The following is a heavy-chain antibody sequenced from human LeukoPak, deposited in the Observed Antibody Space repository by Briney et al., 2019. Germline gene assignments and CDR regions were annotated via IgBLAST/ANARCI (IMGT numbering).Heavy chain of an antibody. D-gene: IGHD2-2*01. CDR2: ISYDGSNK. CDR1: GFTFSSYA. V-gene: IGHV3-30*04. J-gene: IGHJ4*02. CDR3: ARGYCSSTSCYTFDY. Sequence: GSLRLSCAASGFTFSSYAMHWVRQAPGKGLEWGAVISYDGSNKYYADSVKGRFTISRDNSKNTLYLQMNSLRAEDTAVYYCARGYCSSTSCYTFDYWGQGTLVTVSS.